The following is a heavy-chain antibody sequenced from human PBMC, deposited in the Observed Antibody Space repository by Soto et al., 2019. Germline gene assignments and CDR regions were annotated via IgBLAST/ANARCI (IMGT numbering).Heavy chain of an antibody. CDR2: IYHSGST. Sequence: SETLSLTCAVSGGSISSSNWWSWVRQPPGKGLEWIGEIYHSGSTNYNPSLKSRVTISVDKSKNQFSLKLSSVTAADTAVYYCARGAPRGIIHDFDSWGQGSLVTVSS. CDR3: ARGAPRGIIHDFDS. V-gene: IGHV4-4*02. D-gene: IGHD3-10*01. J-gene: IGHJ4*02. CDR1: GGSISSSNW.